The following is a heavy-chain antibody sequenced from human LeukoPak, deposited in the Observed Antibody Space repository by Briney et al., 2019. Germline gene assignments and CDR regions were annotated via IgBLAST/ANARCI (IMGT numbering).Heavy chain of an antibody. Sequence: ASVKVSCKASGYTFTSYGISWGRQAPGQGLEWMGWISAYNGNTNYAQKLQGRVTMTTDTSTSTAYMELRSLRSDDTAVYYCATSYDSGSYYNYYYWGQGTLVTVSS. V-gene: IGHV1-18*01. CDR2: ISAYNGNT. D-gene: IGHD3-10*01. CDR1: GYTFTSYG. CDR3: ATSYDSGSYYNYYY. J-gene: IGHJ4*02.